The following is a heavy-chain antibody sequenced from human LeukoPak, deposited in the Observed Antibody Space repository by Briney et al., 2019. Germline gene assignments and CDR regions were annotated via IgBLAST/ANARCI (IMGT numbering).Heavy chain of an antibody. Sequence: SETLSLTCADHGGSFRGYYLSWIREPPGKGLEWIGEINHSGSTNYNPSLKSRVTISLDTSNNQFYLKLSSVTAADTTVFYCAGGFYYVWSGDYIPYWRIYFDYWGQGTLVTVS. CDR1: GGSFRGYY. D-gene: IGHD3-3*01. V-gene: IGHV4-34*01. CDR3: AGGFYYVWSGDYIPYWRIYFDY. CDR2: INHSGST. J-gene: IGHJ4*02.